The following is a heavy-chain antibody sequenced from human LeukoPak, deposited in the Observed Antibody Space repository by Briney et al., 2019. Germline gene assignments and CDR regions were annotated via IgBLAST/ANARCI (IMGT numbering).Heavy chain of an antibody. CDR3: ASQGGLLWFGELSGRMDV. D-gene: IGHD3-10*01. Sequence: PGGSLRLSCVVSGFTFSSYLLTWVRQAPGKGLEWVSGISGDGDSAYYAHSVKGRFTISRDNSKNTLYLQMNSLRAEDTAVYYCASQGGLLWFGELSGRMDVWGQGTTVTVSS. J-gene: IGHJ6*02. CDR1: GFTFSSYL. CDR2: ISGDGDSA. V-gene: IGHV3-23*01.